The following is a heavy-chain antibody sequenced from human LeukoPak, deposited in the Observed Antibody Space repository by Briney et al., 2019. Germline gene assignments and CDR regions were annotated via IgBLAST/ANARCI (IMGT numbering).Heavy chain of an antibody. CDR1: GFTFDDYA. D-gene: IGHD4-17*01. CDR2: ISWNSGSM. CDR3: ASLPHAPLYYGDFTPDYGMDV. J-gene: IGHJ6*02. V-gene: IGHV3-9*01. Sequence: GGSLRLSCAASGFTFDDYAMHWVRQAPGKGLEWVSGISWNSGSMDYADSVKGRFTISRDNAKNSLYLQMNSLRAEDTAVYYCASLPHAPLYYGDFTPDYGMDVWGQGTTVTVSS.